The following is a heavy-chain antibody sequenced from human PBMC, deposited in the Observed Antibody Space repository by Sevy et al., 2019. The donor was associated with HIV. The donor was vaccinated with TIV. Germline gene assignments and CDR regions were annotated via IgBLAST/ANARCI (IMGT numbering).Heavy chain of an antibody. D-gene: IGHD1-26*01. CDR1: GFTFSTYW. Sequence: GGSLRLSCAASGFTFSTYWMHWVRQAPGKGLVWVSRINSDGNYRSYVESVEGGFTISRDNAQNTLFLQMSSLRVEDTAVHYCARESRGSLQGFDIWGQGTMVTVSS. CDR3: ARESRGSLQGFDI. V-gene: IGHV3-74*01. CDR2: INSDGNYR. J-gene: IGHJ3*02.